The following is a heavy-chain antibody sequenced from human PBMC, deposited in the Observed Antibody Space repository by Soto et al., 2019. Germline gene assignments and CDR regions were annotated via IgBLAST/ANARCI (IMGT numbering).Heavy chain of an antibody. CDR3: ARDAPGYYDFWSGSGNFYYYYYMDV. CDR1: GFTVSSND. CDR2: IYSGGST. D-gene: IGHD3-3*01. V-gene: IGHV3-66*01. J-gene: IGHJ6*03. Sequence: GGSLSLSCAASGFTVSSNDMSWVRQAPGKGLEWVSVIYSGGSTYYADSVKGRFTISRDNSKNTLYLQMNSLRAEDTAVYYCARDAPGYYDFWSGSGNFYYYYYMDVWGKGTTVTVSS.